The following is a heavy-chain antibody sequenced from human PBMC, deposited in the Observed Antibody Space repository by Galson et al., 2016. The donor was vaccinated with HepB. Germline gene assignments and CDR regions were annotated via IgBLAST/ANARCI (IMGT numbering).Heavy chain of an antibody. D-gene: IGHD1-1*01. Sequence: SLRLSRAACGFVFSHFGLSRCPQAPGKGLEWVASISTRRTTYYSDSVQGRFTISRDNSNNTLYLQMNGLRAEDTAVYYCAKERLVRRIFDHWGQGTLLTVSS. CDR2: ISTRRTT. J-gene: IGHJ4*02. CDR3: AKERLVRRIFDH. V-gene: IGHV3-23*01. CDR1: GFVFSHFG.